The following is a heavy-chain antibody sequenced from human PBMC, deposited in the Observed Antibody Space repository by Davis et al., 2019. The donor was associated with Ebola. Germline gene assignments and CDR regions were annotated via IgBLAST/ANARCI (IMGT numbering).Heavy chain of an antibody. Sequence: ASVKVSCKASGYTFTSYGISWVRQAPGQGLEWMGWISPYNGNTNYAQKLQGRVTMTTDTSTSTAYMELRSLRSDDTAVYYCARDLIAAADGYHYYYGMDVWGQGTTVTVSS. J-gene: IGHJ6*02. D-gene: IGHD6-13*01. CDR3: ARDLIAAADGYHYYYGMDV. CDR2: ISPYNGNT. V-gene: IGHV1-18*01. CDR1: GYTFTSYG.